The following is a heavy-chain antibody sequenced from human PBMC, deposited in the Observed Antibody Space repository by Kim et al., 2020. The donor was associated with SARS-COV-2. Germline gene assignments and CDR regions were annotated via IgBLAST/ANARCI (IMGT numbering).Heavy chain of an antibody. CDR1: GGSFSGYY. CDR2: INHSGST. V-gene: IGHV4-34*01. J-gene: IGHJ5*02. CDR3: ARGSNSSRGRWFDP. Sequence: SETLSLTCAVYGGSFSGYYWSWIRQPPGKGLEWIGEINHSGSTNYNPSLKSRVTISVDTSKNQFSLKLSPVTAADTAVYYCARGSNSSRGRWFDPWGQGTLVTVSS. D-gene: IGHD6-13*01.